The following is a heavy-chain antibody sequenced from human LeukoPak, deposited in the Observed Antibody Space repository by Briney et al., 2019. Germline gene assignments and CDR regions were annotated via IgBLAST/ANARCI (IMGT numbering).Heavy chain of an antibody. CDR1: GFTFSSYS. J-gene: IGHJ3*02. CDR3: AREGPGVGAFDI. V-gene: IGHV3-21*01. D-gene: IGHD3-3*01. Sequence: GGSLRLSCAASGFTFSSYSMNWVRQAPGKGLEWVSSISSSSSYIYYADSVKGRFTISRDNAKNSLYLQMNSLRAEDTAVYYCAREGPGVGAFDIWGQGTMVTVSS. CDR2: ISSSSSYI.